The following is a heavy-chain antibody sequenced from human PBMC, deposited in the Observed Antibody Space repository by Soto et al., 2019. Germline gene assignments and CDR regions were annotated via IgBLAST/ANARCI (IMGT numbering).Heavy chain of an antibody. V-gene: IGHV4-59*01. Sequence: SETLSLTCTVSGGSISSYYWSWIRQPPGKGLEWIGYIYYSGSTNYNPSLKSRVTISVDTSKNQFSLKLSSVTAADTAVYYCAREGIAARRYFDYWGQGTLVTVSS. CDR2: IYYSGST. CDR1: GGSISSYY. J-gene: IGHJ4*02. D-gene: IGHD6-6*01. CDR3: AREGIAARRYFDY.